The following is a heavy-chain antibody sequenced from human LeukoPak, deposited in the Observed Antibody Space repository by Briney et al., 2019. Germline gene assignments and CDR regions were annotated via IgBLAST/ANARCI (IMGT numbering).Heavy chain of an antibody. V-gene: IGHV1-8*01. D-gene: IGHD2-15*01. CDR3: ARGVSFRYCSGGSCPNYYYYYGMDV. Sequence: ASVKVSCKASGYTFTSYDINWVRQATGQGLEWMGWMNPNSGNTGYAQKFQGRVTMTRNTSISTAYMELSSLRSEDTAVYYCARGVSFRYCSGGSCPNYYYYYGMDVWGQGTTVTVSS. CDR2: MNPNSGNT. J-gene: IGHJ6*02. CDR1: GYTFTSYD.